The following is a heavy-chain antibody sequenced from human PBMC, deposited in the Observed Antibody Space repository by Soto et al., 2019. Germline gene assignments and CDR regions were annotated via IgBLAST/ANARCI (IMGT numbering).Heavy chain of an antibody. Sequence: SETLSLTCTVSGGSLTSYYWSWIRQPPGKGLEWIGYIYYSGSTNYNPSLKSRVTISVDTSKNQFSLKLSSVTAADTAVYYCAGGHIAAAGTEEYFQHWGQGTLVTVSS. CDR1: GGSLTSYY. CDR3: AGGHIAAAGTEEYFQH. CDR2: IYYSGST. D-gene: IGHD6-13*01. V-gene: IGHV4-59*08. J-gene: IGHJ1*01.